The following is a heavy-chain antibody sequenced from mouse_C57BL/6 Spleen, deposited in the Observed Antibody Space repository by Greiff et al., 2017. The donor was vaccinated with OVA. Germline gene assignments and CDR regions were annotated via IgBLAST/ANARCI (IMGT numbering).Heavy chain of an antibody. Sequence: VMLVESGAELARPGASVKLSCKASGYTFTSYGISWVKQRTGQGLEWIGEIYPRSGNTYYNEKFKGKATLTADKSSSTAYMELRSLTSEDSAVYFCARVITTVVAPYFDVWGTGTTVTVSA. CDR2: IYPRSGNT. D-gene: IGHD1-1*01. CDR1: GYTFTSYG. V-gene: IGHV1-81*01. CDR3: ARVITTVVAPYFDV. J-gene: IGHJ1*03.